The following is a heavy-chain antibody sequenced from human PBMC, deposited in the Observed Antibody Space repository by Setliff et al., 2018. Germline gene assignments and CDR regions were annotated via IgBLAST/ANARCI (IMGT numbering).Heavy chain of an antibody. CDR2: INHSGST. CDR1: GGSFSGYC. J-gene: IGHJ6*03. CDR3: AREQWLDPPGYYYMDV. D-gene: IGHD6-19*01. Sequence: PSETLSLTCAVYGGSFSGYCWSWIRQPPGKGLEWIGEINHSGSTNYNPSLKSRVTISVDTSKNQFSLKLSSVTAADTAVYYCAREQWLDPPGYYYMDVWAKGTTVTVSS. V-gene: IGHV4-34*01.